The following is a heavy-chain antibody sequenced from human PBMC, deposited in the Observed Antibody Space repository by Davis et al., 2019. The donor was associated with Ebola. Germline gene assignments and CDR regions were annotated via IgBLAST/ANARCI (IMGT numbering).Heavy chain of an antibody. D-gene: IGHD2-15*01. CDR1: GFTVSSNY. J-gene: IGHJ4*02. CDR2: IYSGGST. CDR3: AKDSEDIVVVVAATLDY. V-gene: IGHV3-53*01. Sequence: GESLKISCAASGFTVSSNYMSWVRQAPGKGLEWVSVIYSGGSTYYADSVKGRFTISRDNSKNTLYLQMNSLRAEDTAVYYCAKDSEDIVVVVAATLDYWGQGTLVTVSS.